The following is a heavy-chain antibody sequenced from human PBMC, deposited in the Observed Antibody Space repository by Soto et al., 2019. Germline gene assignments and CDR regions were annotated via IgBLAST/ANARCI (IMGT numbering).Heavy chain of an antibody. CDR1: GSTFARNT. CDR3: ARDVYSSSGPLRN. V-gene: IGHV1-69*04. D-gene: IGHD6-6*01. CDR2: IIPILGIA. J-gene: IGHJ4*02. Sequence: PGKGSWEGSGSTFARNTISWGGQAPGQGLEWMGRIIPILGIANYAQKFQGRVTITADKSTSTAYMELSSLRSEDTAVYYCARDVYSSSGPLRNWGQGTLVTVSS.